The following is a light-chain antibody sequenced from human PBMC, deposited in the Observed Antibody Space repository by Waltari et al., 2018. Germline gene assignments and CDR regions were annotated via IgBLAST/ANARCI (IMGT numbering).Light chain of an antibody. V-gene: IGKV1-39*01. CDR3: QQSYTTPWT. Sequence: DIQMTQSPSSLSASVGDRVAIACRASQTMTNNLNWYQQKPGKAPKLLIYAASSLKSGVPARFSGSGSGTHFTLTISSLQPEDFATYYCQQSYTTPWTFGQGTTVEIK. J-gene: IGKJ1*01. CDR1: QTMTNN. CDR2: AAS.